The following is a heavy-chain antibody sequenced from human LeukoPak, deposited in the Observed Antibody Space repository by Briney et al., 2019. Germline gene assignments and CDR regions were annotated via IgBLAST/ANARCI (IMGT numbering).Heavy chain of an antibody. D-gene: IGHD1-26*01. V-gene: IGHV1-2*02. Sequence: ASVKVSCKASGYTFTGYYMHWVRQAPGQGLEWMGWINPNSGGTNYAQKFQGRVTMTRDTSISTAYMELSRLRSDDTAVYYCARDRWELLYYFDYWGQGTLVTVSS. CDR2: INPNSGGT. CDR3: ARDRWELLYYFDY. CDR1: GYTFTGYY. J-gene: IGHJ4*02.